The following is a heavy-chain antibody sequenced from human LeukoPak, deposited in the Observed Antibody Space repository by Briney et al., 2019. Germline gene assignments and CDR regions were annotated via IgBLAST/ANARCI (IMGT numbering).Heavy chain of an antibody. CDR1: GYTFTGYY. D-gene: IGHD4-11*01. CDR2: INPNSGGT. Sequence: GASVKVSCKASGYTFTGYYMHWVRQAPGQGLEWMGRINPNSGGTNYAQKFQGRVTMTRDTSISTAYMELSRLRSDDTAVYYCARDSNADYSDYYFDYWGQGTLVTVSS. J-gene: IGHJ4*02. CDR3: ARDSNADYSDYYFDY. V-gene: IGHV1-2*06.